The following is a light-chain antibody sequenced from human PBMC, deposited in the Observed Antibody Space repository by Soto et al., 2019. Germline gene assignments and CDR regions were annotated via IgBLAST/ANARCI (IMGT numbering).Light chain of an antibody. V-gene: IGKV3-15*01. CDR3: QQYNDWPLT. Sequence: EKVMTQSPAALSVSPGERATLSCRASQSVNSNLAWYQQKPGQAPRLLLYGASTRATGIPARFSGSASGTEFTLTISSLQSEDSAVYYCQQYNDWPLTFGGGTKVDNK. CDR1: QSVNSN. CDR2: GAS. J-gene: IGKJ4*01.